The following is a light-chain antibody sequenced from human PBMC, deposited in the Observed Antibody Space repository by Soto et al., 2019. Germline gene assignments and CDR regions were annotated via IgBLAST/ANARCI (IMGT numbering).Light chain of an antibody. J-gene: IGKJ5*01. CDR3: QQYGSLPYT. V-gene: IGKV3-20*01. CDR2: GTS. Sequence: EIVLTQSPGTLSLSPGKRATLSCRASQSLSTTDLVWYQHKSGQPPRLVIHGTSTTASGIPARFSGDGSGTDFTLTISRLEPDDSAVYYCQQYGSLPYTFGRGTRLEI. CDR1: QSLSTTD.